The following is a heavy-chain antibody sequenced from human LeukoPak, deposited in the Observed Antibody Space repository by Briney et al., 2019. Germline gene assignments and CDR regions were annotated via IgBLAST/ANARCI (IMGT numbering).Heavy chain of an antibody. D-gene: IGHD3-22*01. V-gene: IGHV3-7*01. J-gene: IGHJ4*02. CDR3: ARDKNYYDSSGRRKVTDY. CDR2: IKKDGSEK. CDR1: GFTFSNYW. Sequence: GGSLRLSCAASGFTFSNYWMSWVRQAPGKGLEWVANIKKDGSEKYYVDSVKGRFTNSRDNAKNSLHLQMNNLRAEDTAIYYCARDKNYYDSSGRRKVTDYWGQGTLVTVSS.